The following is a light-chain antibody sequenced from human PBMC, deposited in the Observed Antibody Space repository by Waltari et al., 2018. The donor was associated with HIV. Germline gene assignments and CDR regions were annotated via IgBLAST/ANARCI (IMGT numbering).Light chain of an antibody. J-gene: IGLJ3*02. V-gene: IGLV1-51*01. CDR3: GAWDNSLSAWV. CDR2: DNN. CDR1: SSNLGHNY. Sequence: QSVLTQPPSVSAAPGQKVTISCSGSSSNLGHNYVSWYQQLPRTAPKLLIYDNNKRPSGMPDRFSGSKSGTSATLGITGLQTGDEADYYCGAWDNSLSAWVLGGGTQLTVL.